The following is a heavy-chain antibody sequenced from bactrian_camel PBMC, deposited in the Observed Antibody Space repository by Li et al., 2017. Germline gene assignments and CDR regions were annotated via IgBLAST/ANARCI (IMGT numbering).Heavy chain of an antibody. CDR1: GFTSRWYF. J-gene: IGHJ4*01. CDR2: LDSEGAT. CDR3: AVGSRQSGLPLGPRDAELMLHAPPNPLYTY. V-gene: IGHV3S55*01. D-gene: IGHD2*01. Sequence: HVQLVESGGGSVQAGGSMRPSCAVSGFTSRWYFMGWFRRAPDREGTPGKQREGVAALDSEGATAYMDSVKGRFTVSEDKAKRILYLDMNALKIEDTGMYFCAVGSRQSGLPLGPRDAELMLHAPPNPLYTYWGQGTQVTVS.